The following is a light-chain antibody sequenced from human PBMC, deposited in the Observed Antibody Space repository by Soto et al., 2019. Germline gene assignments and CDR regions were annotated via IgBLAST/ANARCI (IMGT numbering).Light chain of an antibody. CDR2: DVH. Sequence: QTVVTQPSSVSGSPGQSITISCTGTSSDIGAYNFVSWYQQHPGKAPSLMLSDVHIRPSGVSNRFSGSKSGNTASLTISGLQADDEADYYCTSWTTSTTMRFGGGTKLTVL. V-gene: IGLV2-14*03. CDR1: SSDIGAYNF. J-gene: IGLJ2*01. CDR3: TSWTTSTTMR.